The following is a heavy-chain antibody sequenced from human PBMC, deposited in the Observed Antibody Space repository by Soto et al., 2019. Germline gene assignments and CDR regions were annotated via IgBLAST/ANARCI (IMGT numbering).Heavy chain of an antibody. CDR3: IRREDQQVAWLDP. V-gene: IGHV3-73*01. Sequence: EVQLVESGGGLVQPGGSLKLSCAASGFAFSDSAIHWVRQASGKGLEWVGRIKSKVSSYATAYAASVKGRFTISRDDSKNTEYLQMSSLYSEDTAVYYCIRREDQQVAWLDPWGQGTLVTVSS. CDR1: GFAFSDSA. D-gene: IGHD6-13*01. J-gene: IGHJ5*02. CDR2: IKSKVSSYAT.